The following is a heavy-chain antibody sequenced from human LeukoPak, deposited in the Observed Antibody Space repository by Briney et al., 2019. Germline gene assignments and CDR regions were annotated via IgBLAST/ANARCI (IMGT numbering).Heavy chain of an antibody. CDR1: GYTFTSYA. V-gene: IGHV1-3*01. CDR3: ARSRAAENAFDI. CDR2: INAGNGNT. J-gene: IGHJ3*02. Sequence: ASVKVSCKASGYTFTSYAMHWVRQAPGQRLEWMGWINAGNGNTKYSQKFQGRVTITRDTSASTAYMELSSLRSEDTAVYYCARSRAAENAFDIWGQGTMVTVSS. D-gene: IGHD6-13*01.